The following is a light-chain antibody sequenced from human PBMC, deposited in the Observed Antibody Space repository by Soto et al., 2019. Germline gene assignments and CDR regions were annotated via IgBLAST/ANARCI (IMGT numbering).Light chain of an antibody. J-gene: IGKJ1*01. CDR1: PSISSW. CDR2: KAS. V-gene: IGKV1-5*03. CDR3: QQYNSSPLT. Sequence: DIQMTQSPSTLSASVGDRVTITCRASPSISSWLAWYQQKPGKAPKLLIYKASSLESGVPSRFSGSGSGTEFTLTISSLQPDDFATYYCQQYNSSPLTFGQGTKVEIK.